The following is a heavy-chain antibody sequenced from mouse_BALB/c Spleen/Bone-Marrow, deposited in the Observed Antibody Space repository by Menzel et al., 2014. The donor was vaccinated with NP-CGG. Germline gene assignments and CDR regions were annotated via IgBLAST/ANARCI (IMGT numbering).Heavy chain of an antibody. CDR2: ISSGGGYT. V-gene: IGHV5-6*01. D-gene: IGHD4-1*01. Sequence: EVKLVESGGDLVRPGGSLKLSCAASGFTFSTYGMSWVRQTPDKRLEWVATISSGGGYTYYPDSVKGRFTISRDNAKNTLYLQMSSLKSEDTAMYYCTRQGNWDYYAMDYWGQGTSVTVSS. CDR1: GFTFSTYG. J-gene: IGHJ4*01. CDR3: TRQGNWDYYAMDY.